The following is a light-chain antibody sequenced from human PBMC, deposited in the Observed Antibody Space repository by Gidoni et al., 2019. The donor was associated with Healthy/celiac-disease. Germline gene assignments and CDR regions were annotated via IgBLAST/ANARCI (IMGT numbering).Light chain of an antibody. CDR3: QQYNNWTPWT. V-gene: IGKV3-15*01. CDR1: QSGSSN. Sequence: ILMTQSPATLSLSPGERATLSCRASQSGSSNLAWYQQKPGQAPRLLIYGASTRATGIPARFSGSGSGREFTITISSLQSEDVAVYYCQQYNNWTPWTFGQGTKVEIK. J-gene: IGKJ1*01. CDR2: GAS.